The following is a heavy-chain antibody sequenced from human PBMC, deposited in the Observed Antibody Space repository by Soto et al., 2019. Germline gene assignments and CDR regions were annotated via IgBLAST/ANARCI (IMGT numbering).Heavy chain of an antibody. V-gene: IGHV3-74*01. CDR1: GFTFSTDW. D-gene: IGHD2-2*01. CDR3: ARGTRVIPAESDFDY. J-gene: IGHJ4*02. CDR2: TNTDGSST. Sequence: EVQLVESGGGLVQPGGSLRLSCAASGFTFSTDWMHWVRQAPGKGLVWVSRTNTDGSSTTYADSVEGRFTISRDNAKNTLYLQMNSLRAEDTAVYYCARGTRVIPAESDFDYWGPGTLVTVSS.